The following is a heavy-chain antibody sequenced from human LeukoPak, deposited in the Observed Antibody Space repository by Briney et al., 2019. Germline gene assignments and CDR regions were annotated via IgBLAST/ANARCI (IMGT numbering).Heavy chain of an antibody. CDR1: GGTFSSYA. D-gene: IGHD6-6*01. CDR2: IIPILGIA. Sequence: SVKVSCKASGGTFSSYAISWVRQAPGQGLEWMGRIIPILGIANYAQKFQGRVTITADKSTSTAYMELGSLRSEDTAVYYCARGRPRNWFDPWGQGTLVTVSS. V-gene: IGHV1-69*04. J-gene: IGHJ5*02. CDR3: ARGRPRNWFDP.